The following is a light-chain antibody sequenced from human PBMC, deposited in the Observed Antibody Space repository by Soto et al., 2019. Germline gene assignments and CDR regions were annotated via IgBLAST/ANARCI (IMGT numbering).Light chain of an antibody. V-gene: IGKV4-1*01. J-gene: IGKJ1*01. CDR2: WAS. CDR3: QQYYTTPWT. CDR1: LGILYNVNNKNY. Sequence: DFVLTQSPDSLALSLGERATISCKSSLGILYNVNNKNYLAWDQQKPGQPPQLLIYWASIRESGVPDRFSGSGSGTDFALTISSLQAEDVAVYYCQQYYTTPWTFGQGTKVDI.